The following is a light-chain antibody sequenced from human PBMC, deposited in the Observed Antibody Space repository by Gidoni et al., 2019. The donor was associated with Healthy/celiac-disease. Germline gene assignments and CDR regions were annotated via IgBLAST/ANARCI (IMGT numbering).Light chain of an antibody. CDR2: GAS. CDR1: QSVSSSY. Sequence: EIVLTPSPGTLSLSPGERATLSCRASQSVSSSYLAWYQQKPGQAPRLLIYGASSRATGIPDRFSGSGSGTDFTLTISRLEPEDFAVYYCQQYGSSSFTFXPXTKVDIK. J-gene: IGKJ3*01. CDR3: QQYGSSSFT. V-gene: IGKV3-20*01.